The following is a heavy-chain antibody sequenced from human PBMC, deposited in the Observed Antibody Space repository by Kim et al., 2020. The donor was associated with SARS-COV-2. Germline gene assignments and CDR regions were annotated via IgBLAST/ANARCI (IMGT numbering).Heavy chain of an antibody. CDR1: GFTFSSYA. D-gene: IGHD1-26*01. V-gene: IGHV3-30-3*01. Sequence: GGSLRLSCAASGFTFSSYAMHWVRQAPGKGLEWVAVISYDGSNKYYADSVKGRFTISRDNSKNTLYLQMNSLRAEDTAVYYCVSPGVHVGSSDSWGQGTLVTVSS. CDR2: ISYDGSNK. J-gene: IGHJ4*02. CDR3: VSPGVHVGSSDS.